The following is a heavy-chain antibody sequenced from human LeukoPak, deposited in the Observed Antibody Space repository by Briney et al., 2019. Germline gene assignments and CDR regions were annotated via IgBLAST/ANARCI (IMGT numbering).Heavy chain of an antibody. CDR3: AREGSSSWYVDY. Sequence: GGSLRHSCAASGFTFSDYYMSWIRKAPGKGLEWVSYSSGSSIYYADFVKGRFTISRDNAKNSLYLQMNSLRAEDTAVYYCAREGSSSWYVDYWGQGTLVTVSS. D-gene: IGHD6-13*01. CDR2: SSGSSI. V-gene: IGHV3-11*01. J-gene: IGHJ4*02. CDR1: GFTFSDYY.